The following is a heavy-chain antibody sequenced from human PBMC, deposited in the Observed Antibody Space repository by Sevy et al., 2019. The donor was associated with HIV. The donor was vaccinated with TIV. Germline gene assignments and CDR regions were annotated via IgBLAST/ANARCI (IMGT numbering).Heavy chain of an antibody. CDR3: AKGITMMLLVLDAIDI. V-gene: IGHV3-23*01. J-gene: IGHJ3*02. CDR2: ISGSGDNT. D-gene: IGHD3-22*01. Sequence: GGSLRLSCAASGFTFSSFAMTWVRQAPGKGLEWVSGISGSGDNTYYADSVKGRFTISRDNSKNMLYLQMNGLRAEDTAVYCYAKGITMMLLVLDAIDIWGQGTMVTVSS. CDR1: GFTFSSFA.